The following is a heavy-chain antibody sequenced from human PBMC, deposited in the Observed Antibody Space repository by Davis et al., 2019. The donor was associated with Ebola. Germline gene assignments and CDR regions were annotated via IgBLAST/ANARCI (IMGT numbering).Heavy chain of an antibody. CDR1: GFTFSSYW. CDR2: IKQDGSEK. CDR3: ARGIASIAARPYNWFDP. V-gene: IGHV3-7*01. Sequence: GESLKISCAASGFTFSSYWMSWVRQAPGKALEWVANIKQDGSEKYYVDSVKGRFTISRDNAKNSLYLQMDSLRAEDTAVYYCARGIASIAARPYNWFDPWGQGTLVTVSS. D-gene: IGHD6-6*01. J-gene: IGHJ5*02.